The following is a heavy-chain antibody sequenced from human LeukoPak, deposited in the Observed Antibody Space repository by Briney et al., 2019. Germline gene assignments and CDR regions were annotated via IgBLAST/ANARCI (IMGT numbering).Heavy chain of an antibody. V-gene: IGHV1-18*01. CDR1: GYTFTSYR. CDR3: ERTDFYSGYRTPCFDY. Sequence: ASVKVSCKASGYTFTSYRISCVRQAPGQGLEWMGWISAYNGNTHYAQKLQGRVTMTTDTSTSTAYMELRSLRSDDTAVYYCERTDFYSGYRTPCFDYWGQGTLVTVSS. J-gene: IGHJ4*02. CDR2: ISAYNGNT. D-gene: IGHD3-22*01.